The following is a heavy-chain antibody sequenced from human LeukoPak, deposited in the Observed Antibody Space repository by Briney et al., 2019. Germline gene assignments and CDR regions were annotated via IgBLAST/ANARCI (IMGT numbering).Heavy chain of an antibody. V-gene: IGHV4-31*03. Sequence: SQTLSLTCTVSGGSISSGGYYWSWIRQHPGKGLEWIGYIYYSGSTYYNPSLKSRVTISVDTSKNQFSLKLSSVTAADTAVYYCARDLYYYDSSGPNDYYYYGMDVWGQGTTVTVSS. CDR1: GGSISSGGYY. D-gene: IGHD3-22*01. CDR2: IYYSGST. CDR3: ARDLYYYDSSGPNDYYYYGMDV. J-gene: IGHJ6*02.